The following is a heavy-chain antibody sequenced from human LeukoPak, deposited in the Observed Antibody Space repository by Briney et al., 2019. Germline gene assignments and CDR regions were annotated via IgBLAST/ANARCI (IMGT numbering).Heavy chain of an antibody. D-gene: IGHD3-9*01. CDR1: GFTFSSYG. V-gene: IGHV3-30*02. CDR3: AREDYDILTGYYRHFDY. CDR2: IRYDGTNK. Sequence: PGGSLRLSCAASGFTFSSYGMHWARQTPGKGLEWVAFIRYDGTNKHYADSVKGRFTISRDNSKNTLYLQMNSLRPEDTAVYYCAREDYDILTGYYRHFDYWGQGTLVTVSS. J-gene: IGHJ4*02.